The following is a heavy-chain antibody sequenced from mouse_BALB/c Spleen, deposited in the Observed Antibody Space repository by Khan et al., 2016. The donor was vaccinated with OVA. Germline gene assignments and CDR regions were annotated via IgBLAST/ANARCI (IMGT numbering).Heavy chain of an antibody. V-gene: IGHV3-2*02. CDR3: ARSVTITTVVATDFDN. CDR2: IRYSGRT. J-gene: IGHJ2*01. CDR1: GYSITSDYA. D-gene: IGHD1-1*01. Sequence: EVQLVESGPGLVKPSQSLSLTCTVTGYSITSDYAWNWIRQFPENKLEWMGYIRYSGRTSYNPSLKSRISITRDTSKNQFFLQLNSVTTEDTTTYYCARSVTITTVVATDFDNGGQGTTLTVSS.